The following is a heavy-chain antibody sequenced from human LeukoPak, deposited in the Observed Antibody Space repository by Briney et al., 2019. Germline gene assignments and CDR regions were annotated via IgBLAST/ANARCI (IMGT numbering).Heavy chain of an antibody. V-gene: IGHV3-33*01. Sequence: GGSLRLSCAASGFGFNTYAMHWVRQAPGQGLEWVALIWHDGSHKFYSNSVRGQFTISRDNSKNTVYLQMNNLRPEDTAVYYCARGIFGSGSYPDFWGQGTLVTVSS. CDR1: GFGFNTYA. D-gene: IGHD3-10*01. CDR2: IWHDGSHK. J-gene: IGHJ4*02. CDR3: ARGIFGSGSYPDF.